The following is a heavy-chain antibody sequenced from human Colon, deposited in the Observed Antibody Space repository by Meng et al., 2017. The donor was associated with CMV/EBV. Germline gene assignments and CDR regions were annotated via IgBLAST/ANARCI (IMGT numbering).Heavy chain of an antibody. J-gene: IGHJ1*01. CDR3: ALRGSAAGTFQH. V-gene: IGHV4-59*01. CDR1: GCSLSSYC. CDR2: MCFSWDT. Sequence: QLEESGQGLVKPSDTLSLTCNVSGCSLSSYCWSWIRQPPGKGLEWIGYMCFSWDTNYNPSLRSRVTISGDTSKNQFSLKLNSVTAADTAVYYCALRGSAAGTFQHWGQGTLVTVSS. D-gene: IGHD6-13*01.